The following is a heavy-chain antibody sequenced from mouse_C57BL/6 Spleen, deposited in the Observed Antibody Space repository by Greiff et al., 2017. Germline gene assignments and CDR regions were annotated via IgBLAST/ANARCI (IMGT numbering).Heavy chain of an antibody. V-gene: IGHV6-6*01. Sequence: EVKLVESGGGLVQPGGSMTLSCAASGFTFSDAWLDWVRQSPEKGLEWVAEIRNKANNHATYYAESVKGRFTISRDDSKSSVYLQMNSVRAEDTVIYYCTSDGGEYYFDYWGQGTTLTVSS. CDR3: TSDGGEYYFDY. CDR2: IRNKANNHAT. J-gene: IGHJ2*01. CDR1: GFTFSDAW.